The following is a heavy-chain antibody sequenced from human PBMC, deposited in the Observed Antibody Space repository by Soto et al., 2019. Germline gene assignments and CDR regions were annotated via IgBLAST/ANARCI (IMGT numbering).Heavy chain of an antibody. CDR2: IYYSGST. CDR3: ARAHSYDFWSGYYSGNWFDP. V-gene: IGHV4-59*01. J-gene: IGHJ5*02. Sequence: SETLSLTCTVSGVSISSYYWSWIRQPPGKGLEWIGYIYYSGSTNYNPSLKSRVTISVDTSKNQFSLKLSSVTAADTAVYYCARAHSYDFWSGYYSGNWFDPWGQGTLVTVSS. D-gene: IGHD3-3*01. CDR1: GVSISSYY.